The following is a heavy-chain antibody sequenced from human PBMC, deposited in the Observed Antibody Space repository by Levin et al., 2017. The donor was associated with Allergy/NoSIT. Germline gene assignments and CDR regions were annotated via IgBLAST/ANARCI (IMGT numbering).Heavy chain of an antibody. J-gene: IGHJ4*02. V-gene: IGHV3-23*01. D-gene: IGHD3-16*02. CDR3: AKDGGDYIWGSYRYEAPGFDY. Sequence: ETLSLTCAASGFTFSSYAMNWVRQAPGKGLEWVSAISGSGYGTYYADSVKGRFTISRDNSKNTLYLQMNSLRAEDTAVYYCAKDGGDYIWGSYRYEAPGFDYWGQGTLVTVSS. CDR1: GFTFSSYA. CDR2: ISGSGYGT.